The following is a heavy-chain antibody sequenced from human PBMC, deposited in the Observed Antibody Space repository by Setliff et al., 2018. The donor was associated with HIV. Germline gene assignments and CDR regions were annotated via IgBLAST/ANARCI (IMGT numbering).Heavy chain of an antibody. Sequence: ASVKVSCKSSGGTFSNYAFSWVRQAPAQGLEWMGWISGYNGKTNYAQNFQGRVTMTTDTSTSTAYMEVRSLRYDDTAVYYCARDDPIRKEVASGLDYWGQGTLVTVSS. CDR3: ARDDPIRKEVASGLDY. CDR1: GGTFSNYA. CDR2: ISGYNGKT. D-gene: IGHD3-10*01. V-gene: IGHV1-18*01. J-gene: IGHJ4*02.